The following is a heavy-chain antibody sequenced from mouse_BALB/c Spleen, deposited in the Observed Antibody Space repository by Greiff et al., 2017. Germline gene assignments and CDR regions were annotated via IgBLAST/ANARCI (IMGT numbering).Heavy chain of an antibody. CDR2: IYPGDGDT. V-gene: IGHV1-80*01. J-gene: IGHJ2*01. CDR3: ARELRYYFDY. Sequence: QVQLKQSGAELVRPGSSVKISCKASGYAFSSYWMNWVKQRPGQGLEWIGQIYPGDGDTNYNGKFKGKATLTADKSSSTAYMQLSSLTSEDSAVYFCARELRYYFDYWGQGTTLTVSS. D-gene: IGHD1-1*01. CDR1: GYAFSSYW.